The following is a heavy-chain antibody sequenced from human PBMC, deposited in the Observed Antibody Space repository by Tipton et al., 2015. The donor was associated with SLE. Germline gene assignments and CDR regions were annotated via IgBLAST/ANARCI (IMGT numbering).Heavy chain of an antibody. CDR3: ASQFPCAAAPYYGMDV. D-gene: IGHD6-13*01. CDR2: IYYRGST. Sequence: TLSLTCTVSGGSISSSSYYWGWIRQPPGKGLEGIGSIYYRGSTYYNPSLKSRVTISVDTSKNQFSLKLVSVTAADTAVYYCASQFPCAAAPYYGMDVWGQGTTVTVSS. CDR1: GGSISSSSYY. V-gene: IGHV4-39*07. J-gene: IGHJ6*02.